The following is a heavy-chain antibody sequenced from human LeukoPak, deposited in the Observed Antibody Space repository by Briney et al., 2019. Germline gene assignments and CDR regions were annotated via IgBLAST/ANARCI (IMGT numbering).Heavy chain of an antibody. CDR3: AKASSSWTPFDY. D-gene: IGHD6-13*01. CDR2: ISASGGST. CDR1: GFTFSSYA. J-gene: IGHJ4*02. Sequence: GGSLRLSCAASGFTFSSYAMSWVRQAPGKGLEWVSGISASGGSTFYADSVKGRFTISGDNSKNTLYLQMNSLRAEDTAVYYCAKASSSWTPFDYWGQGTLVTVSS. V-gene: IGHV3-23*01.